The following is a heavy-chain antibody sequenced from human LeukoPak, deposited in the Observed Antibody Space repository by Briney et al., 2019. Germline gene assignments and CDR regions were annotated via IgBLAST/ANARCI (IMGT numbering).Heavy chain of an antibody. CDR3: ARIRKSNSWYDAFDI. V-gene: IGHV1-2*02. D-gene: IGHD6-13*01. J-gene: IGHJ3*02. CDR2: INPNSGAT. Sequence: ASVTVSCTASGYTFTAYFIHWVRQAPGQGLEWMGWINPNSGATTFAQKFQGRVTMTRDTSISTAYMDLSRLKSDDTAVYYCARIRKSNSWYDAFDIWGQGTMVTVSS. CDR1: GYTFTAYF.